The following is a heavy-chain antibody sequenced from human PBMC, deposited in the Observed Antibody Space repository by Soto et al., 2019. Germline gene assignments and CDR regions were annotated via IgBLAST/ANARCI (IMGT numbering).Heavy chain of an antibody. CDR1: GFTLSGYA. V-gene: IGHV3-64*01. CDR2: ISSNGVGT. D-gene: IGHD3-10*01. CDR3: ARRARPDFYYMDV. J-gene: IGHJ6*03. Sequence: EVQLAESGGGLAQPGGSLRLSCAASGFTLSGYAMDWVRQAPGKGLEYVAGISSNGVGTYYANSVQGSFPIYRXNSKXXXXXXXXXXXXXXMAVYYCARRARPDFYYMDVWGKGTTVTVSS.